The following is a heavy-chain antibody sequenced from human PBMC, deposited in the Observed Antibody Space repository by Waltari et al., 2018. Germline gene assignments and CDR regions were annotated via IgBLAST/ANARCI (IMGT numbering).Heavy chain of an antibody. D-gene: IGHD3-22*01. J-gene: IGHJ4*02. CDR2: ISWNSDSI. Sequence: EVQLVESGGGLVQPGRSLRLSCAASGFTFDDYAMHWVRQAPGKGLEWVSGISWNSDSIGYADSVKGRVNISRDNAKNSLYLQMNSLRAEDTALYYCAKGGGLQYYYDSSGYSEYWGQGTLVTVSS. CDR3: AKGGGLQYYYDSSGYSEY. V-gene: IGHV3-9*01. CDR1: GFTFDDYA.